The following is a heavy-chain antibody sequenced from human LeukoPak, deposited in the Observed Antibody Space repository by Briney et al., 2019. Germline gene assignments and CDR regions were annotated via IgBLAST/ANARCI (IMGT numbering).Heavy chain of an antibody. CDR3: AKEEGNSGSYLY. CDR2: IWYNAKNK. D-gene: IGHD1-26*01. V-gene: IGHV3-30*02. CDR1: GFTFIDSG. J-gene: IGHJ4*02. Sequence: GGGLRLSSAASGFTFIDSGMHWVRPGPGGGVECVAFIWYNAKNKHSADSVEGRFTISRDNSKDTLYVQMDSLRAEDTAVYYCAKEEGNSGSYLYWGRGTLVTVSS.